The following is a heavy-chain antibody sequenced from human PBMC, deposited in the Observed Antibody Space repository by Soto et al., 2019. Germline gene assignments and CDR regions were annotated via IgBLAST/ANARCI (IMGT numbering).Heavy chain of an antibody. V-gene: IGHV4-59*01. CDR1: GGSISSYY. J-gene: IGHJ4*02. CDR3: ATDPVGVTSTRPH. Sequence: SETLSLTCTVSGGSISSYYWSWIRQPPGKGLEWIGYIYYSGSTNYNPSLKSRVTISVDTFTDTAYMELSSLRSEDTAVYYCATDPVGVTSTRPHWGQGSLVTVSS. CDR2: IYYSGST. D-gene: IGHD1-26*01.